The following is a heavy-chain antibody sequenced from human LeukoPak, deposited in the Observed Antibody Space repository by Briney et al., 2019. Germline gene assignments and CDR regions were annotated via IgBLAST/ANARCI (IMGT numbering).Heavy chain of an antibody. J-gene: IGHJ4*02. D-gene: IGHD4-23*01. Sequence: ASVKVSCKVSGYTLTELSMHWVRQAPGKGLEWMGGFDPEDGETIYAQKFQGRVTMTEDTSTDTACMELSSLRSEDTAVYYCATGPQMTTVVTPSYWGQGTLVTVSS. CDR3: ATGPQMTTVVTPSY. CDR1: GYTLTELS. V-gene: IGHV1-24*01. CDR2: FDPEDGET.